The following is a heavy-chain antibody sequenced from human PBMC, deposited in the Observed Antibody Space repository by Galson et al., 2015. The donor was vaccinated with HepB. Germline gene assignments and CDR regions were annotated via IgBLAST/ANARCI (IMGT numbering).Heavy chain of an antibody. J-gene: IGHJ3*02. CDR3: ARDPGIAVAEGAFDI. CDR1: GFTFSSYG. D-gene: IGHD6-19*01. V-gene: IGHV3-30*03. Sequence: SLRLSCAASGFTFSSYGMHWVRQAPGKGLEWVAVISYDGSNKYYADSVKGRFTISRDNSKNTLYLQMNSLRAEDTAVYYCARDPGIAVAEGAFDIWGQGTMVTVSS. CDR2: ISYDGSNK.